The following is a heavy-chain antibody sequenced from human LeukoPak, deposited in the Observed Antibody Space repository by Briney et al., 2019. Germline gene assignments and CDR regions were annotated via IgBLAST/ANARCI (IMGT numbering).Heavy chain of an antibody. CDR1: GYTFTSYA. Sequence: ASVKVSCKASGYTFTSYAMNWVRQAPGQGLEWMGWINTNTGNPTYAQGFTGRFVFSLDTSVSTAYLQISSLKAEDTAVYYCARGTRIAAAGVYYFDYWGQGTLVTVSS. V-gene: IGHV7-4-1*02. CDR2: INTNTGNP. J-gene: IGHJ4*02. CDR3: ARGTRIAAAGVYYFDY. D-gene: IGHD6-13*01.